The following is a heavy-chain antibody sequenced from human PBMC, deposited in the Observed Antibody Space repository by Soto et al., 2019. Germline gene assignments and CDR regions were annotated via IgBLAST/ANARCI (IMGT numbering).Heavy chain of an antibody. D-gene: IGHD1-26*01. CDR2: ISYDGNSK. CDR3: AMRVGATDY. CDR1: GFTFYTSA. Sequence: QVQLVESGGGVVQPGRSLRLSCAASGFTFYTSALHWVRQAPGKGLEWVTFISYDGNSKYYTDSVKGRFTISRDNSKNTLYLQMNSLRAEDTAVYXCAMRVGATDYWGQGTLVIVSS. J-gene: IGHJ4*02. V-gene: IGHV3-30*03.